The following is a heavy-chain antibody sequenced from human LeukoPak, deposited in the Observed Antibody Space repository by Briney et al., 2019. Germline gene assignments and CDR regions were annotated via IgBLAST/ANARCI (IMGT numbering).Heavy chain of an antibody. V-gene: IGHV3-23*01. D-gene: IGHD5-18*01. J-gene: IGHJ4*02. Sequence: PGGSLRLSCAASGFPFSSYWMHWVRQAPGKGLVWVSGISASGGRTDYADSVNGRFTISRDNSKNTMYLHMNSLRAEDTALYYCAKERDTRAFQHVFDYWGQGALVTVSS. CDR1: GFPFSSYW. CDR3: AKERDTRAFQHVFDY. CDR2: ISASGGRT.